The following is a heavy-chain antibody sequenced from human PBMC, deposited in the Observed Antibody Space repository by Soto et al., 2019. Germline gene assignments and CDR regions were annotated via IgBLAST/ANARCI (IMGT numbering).Heavy chain of an antibody. J-gene: IGHJ4*02. V-gene: IGHV3-21*01. CDR1: GFTFSSYS. Sequence: EVQLVESGGGLVKPGGSLRLSCAASGFTFSSYSMNWVRQAPGKGLVWVSSISSSSSYIYYADSVKGRFTISRDNAQXALYLQMNSLRAEDTAVYYCARDQPGYSYGYGLGYWGQGTLVTVSS. CDR2: ISSSSSYI. CDR3: ARDQPGYSYGYGLGY. D-gene: IGHD5-18*01.